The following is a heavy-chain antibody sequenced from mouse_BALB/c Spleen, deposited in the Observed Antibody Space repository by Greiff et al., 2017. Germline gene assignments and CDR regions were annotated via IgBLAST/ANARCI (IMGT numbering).Heavy chain of an antibody. Sequence: VQGVESGAELVRPGTSVKMSCKAAGYTFTNYWIGWVKQRPGHGLEWIGDIYPGGGYTNYNEKFKGKATLTADTSSSTAYMQLSSLTSEDSAIYYCARPIYYYGSSYYFDYWGQGTTLTVSS. CDR3: ARPIYYYGSSYYFDY. V-gene: IGHV1-63*02. CDR1: GYTFTNYW. CDR2: IYPGGGYT. D-gene: IGHD1-1*01. J-gene: IGHJ2*01.